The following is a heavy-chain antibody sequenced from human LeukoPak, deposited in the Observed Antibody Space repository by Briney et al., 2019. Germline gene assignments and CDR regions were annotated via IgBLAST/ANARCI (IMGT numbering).Heavy chain of an antibody. CDR2: INPSGGST. Sequence: ASVKVSCKASGYTFTTYYIHWVRQAPGQGLEWMGIINPSGGSTNYAQKFQGRVTMTRDTSTSTVYMELSSLRSEDTAVYYCARAYHNGDYFMPIDYWGQGTLVTVSS. D-gene: IGHD4-17*01. J-gene: IGHJ4*02. CDR1: GYTFTTYY. V-gene: IGHV1-46*01. CDR3: ARAYHNGDYFMPIDY.